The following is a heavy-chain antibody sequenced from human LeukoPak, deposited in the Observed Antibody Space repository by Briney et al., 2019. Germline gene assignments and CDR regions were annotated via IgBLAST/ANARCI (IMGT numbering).Heavy chain of an antibody. D-gene: IGHD3-10*01. CDR1: GFTFGSYA. Sequence: GGSLRLSCAASGFTFGSYAMSWVRQIPGKGLEWVSALSARGGRTFYADSVNGRFTISRDNSKNTLYLQMNSLRAEDTAVYYCAKYRGFGDSYDSWGQGTLVTVSS. CDR2: LSARGGRT. V-gene: IGHV3-23*01. CDR3: AKYRGFGDSYDS. J-gene: IGHJ4*02.